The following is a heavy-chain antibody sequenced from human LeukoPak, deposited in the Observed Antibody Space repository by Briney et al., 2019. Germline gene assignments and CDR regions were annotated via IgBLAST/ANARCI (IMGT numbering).Heavy chain of an antibody. CDR1: GSPFPGYY. Sequence: ASVKVSCKASGSPFPGYYMHWVRQAPGQGLEWMGWINPNSGGTNYAQKFQGRVTMTRDTSISTAYMELSRLRSDDTAVYYCARDRRVTMVRGVMLFWGQGTLVTVSS. CDR3: ARDRRVTMVRGVMLF. D-gene: IGHD3-10*01. V-gene: IGHV1-2*02. J-gene: IGHJ4*02. CDR2: INPNSGGT.